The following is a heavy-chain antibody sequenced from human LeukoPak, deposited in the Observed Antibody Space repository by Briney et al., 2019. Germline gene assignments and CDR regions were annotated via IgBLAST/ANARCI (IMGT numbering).Heavy chain of an antibody. CDR1: GFTFSSYG. CDR2: IRYDGSNK. Sequence: PGGSLRLSCAASGFTFSSYGMHWVRQAPGKGLEWVAFIRYDGSNKYYADSVKGRFTISRDNSKNTLYLQMNSLRAEDTAVYYCASNRVQLWLYWGQGTLVTVSS. CDR3: ASNRVQLWLY. D-gene: IGHD5-18*01. J-gene: IGHJ4*02. V-gene: IGHV3-30*02.